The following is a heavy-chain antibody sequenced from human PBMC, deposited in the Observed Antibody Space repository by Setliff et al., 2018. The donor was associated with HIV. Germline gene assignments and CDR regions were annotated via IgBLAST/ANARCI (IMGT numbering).Heavy chain of an antibody. Sequence: GGSLRLSCATSGFTFSDYWMDWVRQTPGKGLEWVATIKQDGSEIYYVDSVKGRFTISRDNAKNLLYLEMSSLRAEDTAVYYCAGSRGYFVKAEWGQGTLVTVSS. CDR2: IKQDGSEI. D-gene: IGHD3-22*01. CDR1: GFTFSDYW. V-gene: IGHV3-7*01. J-gene: IGHJ4*02. CDR3: AGSRGYFVKAE.